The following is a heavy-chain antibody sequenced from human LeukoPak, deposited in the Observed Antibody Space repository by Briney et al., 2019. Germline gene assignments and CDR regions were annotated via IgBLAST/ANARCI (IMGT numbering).Heavy chain of an antibody. V-gene: IGHV3-23*01. Sequence: PGGSLRLSCAASGFTFSSYAMSWVRQAPGKGLEWVSAISGSGGSTYYADSVKGRFTISRDNSKNTLYLQMNSLRAEDTAVYYCASRPGSGWYQGAFDIWGQGTMVTVSS. CDR1: GFTFSSYA. CDR3: ASRPGSGWYQGAFDI. D-gene: IGHD6-19*01. CDR2: ISGSGGST. J-gene: IGHJ3*02.